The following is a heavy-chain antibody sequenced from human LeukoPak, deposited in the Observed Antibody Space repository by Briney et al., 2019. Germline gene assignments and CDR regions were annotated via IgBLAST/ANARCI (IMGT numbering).Heavy chain of an antibody. CDR1: GGSISSSGNY. CDR2: IYYSGST. D-gene: IGHD5-18*01. Sequence: SETLSLTCTVSGGSISSSGNYWGWIRQPPGKGLEWIGSIYYSGSTNYNPSLKSRVTISVDTSKNQFSLKLSSVTAADTAVYYCARERYSYGLRRTYYFDYWGQGTLVTVSS. J-gene: IGHJ4*02. V-gene: IGHV4-39*07. CDR3: ARERYSYGLRRTYYFDY.